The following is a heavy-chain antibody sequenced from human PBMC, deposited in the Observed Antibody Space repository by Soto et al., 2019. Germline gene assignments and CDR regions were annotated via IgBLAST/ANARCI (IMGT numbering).Heavy chain of an antibody. CDR2: ISGSGGST. CDR1: GFTFSSYA. CDR3: AKDPMITFGGVIVGYYFDY. V-gene: IGHV3-23*01. Sequence: PGGSLRLSCAASGFTFSSYAMSWVRQAPGKGLEWVSAISGSGGSTYYADSVKGRFTISRDNSRNTLYLQMNSLRAEDTAVYYCAKDPMITFGGVIVGYYFDYWGQGTLVTVSS. D-gene: IGHD3-16*02. J-gene: IGHJ4*02.